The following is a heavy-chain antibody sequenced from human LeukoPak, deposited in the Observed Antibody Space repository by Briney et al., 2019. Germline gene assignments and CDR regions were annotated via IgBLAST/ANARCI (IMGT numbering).Heavy chain of an antibody. D-gene: IGHD5-18*01. J-gene: IGHJ4*02. V-gene: IGHV4-59*01. Sequence: PSETLSLTCTVSNGSISSFYWTWIRQPPGKGLEWIGYIYYTGTTDYNPSLKSRVTISVDTSKNQFSLKLSSVTAADTAVYYCARGYGRYSDYWGQGTLVTVSS. CDR3: ARGYGRYSDY. CDR1: NGSISSFY. CDR2: IYYTGTT.